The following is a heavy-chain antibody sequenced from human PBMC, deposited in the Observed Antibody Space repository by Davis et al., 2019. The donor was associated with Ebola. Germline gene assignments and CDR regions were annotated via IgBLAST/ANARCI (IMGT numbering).Heavy chain of an antibody. D-gene: IGHD3-9*01. CDR3: AKVGPKDILTGYFLG. Sequence: PGGSLRLSCAASGFTFNYYAMSWVRQAPGKGLEWVSAISGSGGSTYYADSVKGRFTISRDNSKNTLYLQMNSLRAEDTAVYYCAKVGPKDILTGYFLGWGQGTLVTVSS. CDR2: ISGSGGST. V-gene: IGHV3-23*01. CDR1: GFTFNYYA. J-gene: IGHJ4*02.